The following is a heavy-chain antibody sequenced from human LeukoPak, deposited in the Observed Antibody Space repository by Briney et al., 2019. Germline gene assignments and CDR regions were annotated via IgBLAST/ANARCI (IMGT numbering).Heavy chain of an antibody. CDR2: IYYSGST. D-gene: IGHD6-25*01. J-gene: IGHJ5*02. CDR3: ARGPGYSSGWFDP. Sequence: ASETLSLTCAVYGGSFSGYYWSWIRQPPGKGLEWIGYIYYSGSTNYNPSLKSRVTISVDPSKNQFSLKLSSVTAADTAVYYCARGPGYSSGWFDPWGQGTLVTVSS. CDR1: GGSFSGYY. V-gene: IGHV4-59*01.